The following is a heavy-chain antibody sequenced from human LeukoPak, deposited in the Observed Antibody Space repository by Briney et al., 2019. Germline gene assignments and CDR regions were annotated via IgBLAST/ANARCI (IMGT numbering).Heavy chain of an antibody. V-gene: IGHV6-1*01. CDR3: ARDLGNTGWYTFDY. D-gene: IGHD6-19*01. J-gene: IGHJ4*02. Sequence: SQTLSLTCDISGDSVSSNNGAWNWIRRSPSRGLEWLGRTYYRSKWYNDYAGSLNGRITISPDTSKNQFSLHLNSVTPEDTAVYYCARDLGNTGWYTFDYWGQGILVTVSS. CDR2: TYYRSKWYN. CDR1: GDSVSSNNGA.